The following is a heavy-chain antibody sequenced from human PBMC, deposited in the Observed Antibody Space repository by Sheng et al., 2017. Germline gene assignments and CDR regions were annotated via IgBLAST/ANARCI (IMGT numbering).Heavy chain of an antibody. J-gene: IGHJ4*02. D-gene: IGHD4-17*01. CDR1: GYTFANYG. CDR3: ARGGYGEYRSDAFDY. V-gene: IGHV1-18*01. Sequence: QVHLVQSGPEVKKPGASVKVSCKASGYTFANYGISWVRQAPGQGLEWMGWISPYNGNTNYAQEFQGRVTMTADTSTNTAYMELRSLRSDDSAVYYCARGGYGEYRSDAFDYWSQGTVVTVSS. CDR2: ISPYNGNT.